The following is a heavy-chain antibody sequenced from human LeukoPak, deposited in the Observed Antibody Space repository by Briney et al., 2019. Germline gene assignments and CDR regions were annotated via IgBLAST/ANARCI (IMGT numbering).Heavy chain of an antibody. V-gene: IGHV3-15*01. Sequence: GSLRLSCAASGFTFGNAWMSWVRQAPGKGLEWVGRIKSKTDGGTTDYAAPVKGRFTISRDDSKNTLYLQMNSLKTEDTAVYYCTTDPKQLPFDYWGQGTLVTVSS. CDR3: TTDPKQLPFDY. CDR2: IKSKTDGGTT. J-gene: IGHJ4*02. D-gene: IGHD6-13*01. CDR1: GFTFGNAW.